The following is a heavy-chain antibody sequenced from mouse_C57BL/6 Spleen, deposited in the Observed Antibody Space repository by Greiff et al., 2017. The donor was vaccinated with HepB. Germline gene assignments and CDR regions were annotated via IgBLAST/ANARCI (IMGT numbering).Heavy chain of an antibody. V-gene: IGHV1-15*01. D-gene: IGHD2-3*01. CDR2: IDPETGGT. CDR1: GYTFTDYE. Sequence: QVQLQQSGAELVRPGASVTLSCKASGYTFTDYEMHWVKQTPVHGLEWIGAIDPETGGTAYNQKFKGKAILTADKSSSTAYMELRSLTSEDSAVYYCTRTGWLVYFDYWGQGTTLTVSS. J-gene: IGHJ2*01. CDR3: TRTGWLVYFDY.